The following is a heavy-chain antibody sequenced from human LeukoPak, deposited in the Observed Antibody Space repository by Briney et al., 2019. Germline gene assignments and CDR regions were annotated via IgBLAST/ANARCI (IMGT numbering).Heavy chain of an antibody. Sequence: PSETLSLTCSVSGASISSHYWSWIRQPPGKGLEWIGYIHYSGSTNCNPSLKSRVTISLDTSKNQFSLKLTSVTAADAAVYYCARGVGATHFDYWGQGILVTVSS. V-gene: IGHV4-59*11. CDR2: IHYSGST. J-gene: IGHJ4*02. CDR3: ARGVGATHFDY. D-gene: IGHD1-26*01. CDR1: GASISSHY.